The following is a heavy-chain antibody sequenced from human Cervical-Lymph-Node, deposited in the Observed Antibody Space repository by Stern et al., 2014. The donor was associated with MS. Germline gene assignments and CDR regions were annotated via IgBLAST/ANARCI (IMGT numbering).Heavy chain of an antibody. J-gene: IGHJ4*02. Sequence: QLQLQESGPGLVKPSETLSLTCTVSGGSITSSSYCWGWIRQPPGRGLEYIGTVYYTGSTFYDPSLKSRVTISVDPSTKHVALKLPSVTAADTAVYYCVRPDIMGTIWNWGQGTLVTVSS. CDR2: VYYTGST. CDR1: GGSITSSSYC. D-gene: IGHD1-26*01. CDR3: VRPDIMGTIWN. V-gene: IGHV4-39*02.